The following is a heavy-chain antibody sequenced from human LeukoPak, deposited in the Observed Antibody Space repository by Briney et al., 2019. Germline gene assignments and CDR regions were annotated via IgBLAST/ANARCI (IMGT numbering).Heavy chain of an antibody. J-gene: IGHJ5*02. CDR1: GGSISSYY. CDR2: IYTSGST. CDR3: ARDQWDIVVVPAAITGRGSWFDP. V-gene: IGHV4-4*07. Sequence: PSETLSLTCTVSGGSISSYYWSWIRQPAGKGLEWIGRIYTSGSTNYNPSLKSRVTMSADTSKNQFSLKLSSVTAADTAVYYCARDQWDIVVVPAAITGRGSWFDPWGQGTLVTVSS. D-gene: IGHD2-2*02.